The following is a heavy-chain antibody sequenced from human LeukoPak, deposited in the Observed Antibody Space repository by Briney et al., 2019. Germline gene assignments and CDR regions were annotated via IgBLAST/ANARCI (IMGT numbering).Heavy chain of an antibody. CDR2: IYTSGST. Sequence: PSETLSLTCSVSGGSISRHYWSWIRKPAGKGLEWIGHIYTSGSTNYNPSLKSRVTISKDTSKNQFSLKLSSVTAADTAVYYCARDRMVGTSIFDYWGQGTLVIVSS. J-gene: IGHJ4*02. CDR1: GGSISRHY. D-gene: IGHD3-10*01. V-gene: IGHV4-4*07. CDR3: ARDRMVGTSIFDY.